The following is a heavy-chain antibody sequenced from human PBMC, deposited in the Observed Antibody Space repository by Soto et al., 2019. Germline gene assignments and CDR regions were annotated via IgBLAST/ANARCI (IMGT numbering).Heavy chain of an antibody. V-gene: IGHV3-9*01. CDR1: GFTFDDYA. D-gene: IGHD3-10*01. CDR2: ISWNSGSI. Sequence: EVQLVESGGGLVQPGRSLRLSCAASGFTFDDYAMHWVRQAPGRGLEWVSGISWNSGSIGYADSVKGRFTISRDNAKNALYLQMNSLSAEDTALYYGGKAVGSYCNFDYWGQGTLVTVSS. CDR3: GKAVGSYCNFDY. J-gene: IGHJ4*02.